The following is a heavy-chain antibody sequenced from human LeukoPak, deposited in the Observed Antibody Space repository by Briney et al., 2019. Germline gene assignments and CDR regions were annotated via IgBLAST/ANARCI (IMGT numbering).Heavy chain of an antibody. CDR2: ISGSGTST. J-gene: IGHJ6*02. V-gene: IGHV3-23*01. D-gene: IGHD1-26*01. CDR3: AKGGGCIVGGTCALSYYYGMVV. Sequence: PGGSLRLSCAASEFTFSSYAMSWVRQAPGKGLEWVSAISGSGTSTFYADSVKGRFTISRDNSKNTLSLQMDSLRDEDTAVYYCAKGGGCIVGGTCALSYYYGMVVWGQGTTVTVSS. CDR1: EFTFSSYA.